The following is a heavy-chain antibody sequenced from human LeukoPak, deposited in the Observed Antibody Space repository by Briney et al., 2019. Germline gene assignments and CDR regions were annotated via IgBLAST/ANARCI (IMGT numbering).Heavy chain of an antibody. V-gene: IGHV3-30*04. CDR2: ISYDGSNK. CDR1: GFTFSSYA. J-gene: IGHJ6*03. CDR3: AKEARSDMDV. Sequence: PGGSLRLSCAASGFTFSSYAMHWVRQAPGKGLEWVAVISYDGSNKYYADSVKGRFTISRDNSKNTLYLQMNSLRAEDTAVYYCAKEARSDMDVWGKGTTVTVSS.